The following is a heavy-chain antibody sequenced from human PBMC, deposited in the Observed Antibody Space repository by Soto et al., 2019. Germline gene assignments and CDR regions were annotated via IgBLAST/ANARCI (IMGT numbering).Heavy chain of an antibody. CDR1: GFIFSSYA. CDR2: ISGSDGST. Sequence: GGSRRVACAACGFIFSSYALSWVRQAPGKGLEWVSAISGSDGSTYYADSVKGRFTIYRDNSKNTLYLQMNSLRAEDTAVYHCAKDPLLRSDWFDPWGQGTLVTVSS. CDR3: AKDPLLRSDWFDP. V-gene: IGHV3-23*01. D-gene: IGHD2-15*01. J-gene: IGHJ5*02.